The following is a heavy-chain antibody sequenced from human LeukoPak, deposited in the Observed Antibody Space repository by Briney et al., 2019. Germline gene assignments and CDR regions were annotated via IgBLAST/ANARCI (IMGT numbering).Heavy chain of an antibody. V-gene: IGHV1-2*02. CDR1: GYTFTDSY. J-gene: IGHJ4*02. CDR2: INPNSGGT. Sequence: PGTSVKVSYKASGYTFTDSYMHWVRQAPGQGLEWMGWINPNSGGTDYAQKFQGRVTMTRDTSISTAYMDLSRLRSDDTAVYSRGSDSSAYPDYYFDYWGQGTLVTVSS. D-gene: IGHD3-22*01. CDR3: GSDSSAYPDYYFDY.